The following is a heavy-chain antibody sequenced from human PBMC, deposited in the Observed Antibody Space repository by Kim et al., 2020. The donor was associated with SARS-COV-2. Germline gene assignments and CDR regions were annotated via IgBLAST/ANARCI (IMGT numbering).Heavy chain of an antibody. Sequence: GRSLRLSCAASGFTFSSYAMHWVRQAPGKGLEWVAVISYDGSNKYYADSVKGRSTISRDNSKNTLYLQMNSLRAEDTAVYYCARALIAAALTGAFDIWG. CDR1: GFTFSSYA. J-gene: IGHJ3*02. D-gene: IGHD6-13*01. CDR2: ISYDGSNK. CDR3: ARALIAAALTGAFDI. V-gene: IGHV3-30*04.